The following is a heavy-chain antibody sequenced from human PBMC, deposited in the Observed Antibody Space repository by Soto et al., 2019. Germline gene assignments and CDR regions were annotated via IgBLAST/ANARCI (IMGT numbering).Heavy chain of an antibody. D-gene: IGHD3-3*01. CDR3: ARWSYLDY. CDR1: GFSFGSFA. V-gene: IGHV3-23*01. CDR2: ISGSDGKT. J-gene: IGHJ4*02. Sequence: GGSLRLSCVASGFSFGSFALTWVRQAPGKGLEWVSTISGSDGKTFYADAVKGRFSISRDISQSTLYLQMNSLRADDTAIYYCARWSYLDYWGQGTRVTVSS.